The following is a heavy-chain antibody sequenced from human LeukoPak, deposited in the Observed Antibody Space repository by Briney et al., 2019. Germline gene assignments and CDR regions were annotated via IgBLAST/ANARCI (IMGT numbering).Heavy chain of an antibody. J-gene: IGHJ4*02. CDR3: ARQGYGDYETGY. V-gene: IGHV5-51*01. CDR2: IHPGDSET. CDR1: GYSFTRYW. D-gene: IGHD4-17*01. Sequence: GESLKTSCKGSGYSFTRYWIGWVRQMPGKGLEWMGMIHPGDSETRYSPSFQGQVTISADKSSSTAFLQWRSLKASDTAMYYCARQGYGDYETGYWGQGTLVTVSS.